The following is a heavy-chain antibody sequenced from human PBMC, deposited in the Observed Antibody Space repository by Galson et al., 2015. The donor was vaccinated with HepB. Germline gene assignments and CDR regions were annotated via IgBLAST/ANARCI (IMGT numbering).Heavy chain of an antibody. V-gene: IGHV3-30*04. CDR3: ARDYNRDAFDI. Sequence: SLRLSCAASGFTFSSYAMHWVRQAPGKGLEWVAVISYDGSNKYYADSVKGRFTISRDNSKNTLYLQMNSLRAEDTAVYYCARDYNRDAFDIWGQGTMVTVSS. J-gene: IGHJ3*02. D-gene: IGHD1-14*01. CDR2: ISYDGSNK. CDR1: GFTFSSYA.